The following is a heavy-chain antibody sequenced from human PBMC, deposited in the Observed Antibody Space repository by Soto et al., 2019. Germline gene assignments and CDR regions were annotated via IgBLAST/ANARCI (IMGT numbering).Heavy chain of an antibody. CDR2: IRSTSSTT. V-gene: IGHV3-48*01. Sequence: SLRLSCAASGFSFSSCTMNWVRQAPGKGLEWVSNIRSTSSTTYYADSVKGRFTISRDNVKNSLYLQMNSLRAEDTAVYYCVRDTAYAFDLWGQGTVVTVSS. CDR3: VRDTAYAFDL. J-gene: IGHJ3*01. CDR1: GFSFSSCT.